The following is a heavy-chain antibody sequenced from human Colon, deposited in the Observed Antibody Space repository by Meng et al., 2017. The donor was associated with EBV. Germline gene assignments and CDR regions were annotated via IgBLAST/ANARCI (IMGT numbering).Heavy chain of an antibody. CDR1: GGSISSGNHH. CDR3: ASLYGDSSVWYLDL. Sequence: QVQLQESGPGLVKPSXXXXXTXXVSGGSISSGNHHWSWIRQHPGKGLEYIGYIYYSGSTYYNPSLKSRVIISVDTSKNQFSLRLNSVTAADTAVYYCASLYGDSSVWYLDLWGRGTLVTVSS. J-gene: IGHJ2*01. CDR2: IYYSGST. D-gene: IGHD4-17*01. V-gene: IGHV4-31*03.